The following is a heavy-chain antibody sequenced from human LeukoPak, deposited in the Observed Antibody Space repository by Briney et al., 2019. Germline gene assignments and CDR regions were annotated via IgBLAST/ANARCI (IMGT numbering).Heavy chain of an antibody. CDR2: IYTSGST. D-gene: IGHD5-24*01. V-gene: IGHV4-4*09. J-gene: IGHJ5*02. CDR3: ARVEGYTYDFNWFDP. Sequence: SETLSLTCTVSGGSIGSYYWSWVRQPPGKGLEWIGYIYTSGSTNYNPSLKSRVTISVDTSKNQFSLKLSSVTAADTAVYYCARVEGYTYDFNWFDPWGQGTLVTVSS. CDR1: GGSIGSYY.